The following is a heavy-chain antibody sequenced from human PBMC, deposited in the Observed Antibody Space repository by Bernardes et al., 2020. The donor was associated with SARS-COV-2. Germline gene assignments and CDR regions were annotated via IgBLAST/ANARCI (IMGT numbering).Heavy chain of an antibody. D-gene: IGHD5-12*01. CDR1: GGSISSSYW. CDR3: ARADIVAASFIDY. V-gene: IGHV4-4*02. CDR2: IFHTGST. J-gene: IGHJ4*02. Sequence: SETLSLTCAVSGGSISSSYWWSWVRQPPGKGLEWIGEIFHTGSTNYNPSLKSRVTMSVDKSKNQFSLNLSSVTAADTAVYYCARADIVAASFIDYWGQGTRVTVSS.